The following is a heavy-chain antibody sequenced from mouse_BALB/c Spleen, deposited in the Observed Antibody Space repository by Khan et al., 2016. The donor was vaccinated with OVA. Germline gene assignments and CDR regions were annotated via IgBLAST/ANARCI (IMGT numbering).Heavy chain of an antibody. Sequence: EVELVESGGDLVQPGGSLKLSCAASGFTFSSYTMSWVRQTPEKRLEWVAFISNGGGSTYYPDTVKGRFTISRDNAKNTLYLQMNSLKSEDTAMYYCAIPSTTEYDYFMDYWGQGTSVTVSS. CDR3: AIPSTTEYDYFMDY. D-gene: IGHD1-1*01. CDR1: GFTFSSYT. J-gene: IGHJ4*01. CDR2: ISNGGGST. V-gene: IGHV5-12-2*01.